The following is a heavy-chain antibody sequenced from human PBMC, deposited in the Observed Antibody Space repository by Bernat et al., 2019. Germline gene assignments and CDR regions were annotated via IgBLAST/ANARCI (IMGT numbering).Heavy chain of an antibody. CDR2: ISYDGSNK. Sequence: QVQLVESGGGVVQPGRSLRLSCAASGFTFSSYAMHWVRQAPGKGLEWVAVISYDGSNKYYADSVKGRFTISRDNSKNTQYLQMNSLRAEDTAVYYCARAVAGTWYFDYWGQGTLVTVSS. J-gene: IGHJ4*02. CDR3: ARAVAGTWYFDY. D-gene: IGHD6-19*01. V-gene: IGHV3-30-3*01. CDR1: GFTFSSYA.